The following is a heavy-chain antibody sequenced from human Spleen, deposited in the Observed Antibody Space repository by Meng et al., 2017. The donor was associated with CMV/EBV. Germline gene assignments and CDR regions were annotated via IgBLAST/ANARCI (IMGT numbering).Heavy chain of an antibody. D-gene: IGHD6-6*01. CDR2: IIPIFGTA. J-gene: IGHJ5*02. CDR1: GGTLSSYA. Sequence: SVKVSCKASGGTLSSYAISWVRQAPGQGLEWMGGIIPIFGTANYAQKFQGRVTITTDESTSTVYMELSSLRSEDTAMYYCARDKGSFRQLADGFDPWGQGTLVTVSS. CDR3: ARDKGSFRQLADGFDP. V-gene: IGHV1-69*05.